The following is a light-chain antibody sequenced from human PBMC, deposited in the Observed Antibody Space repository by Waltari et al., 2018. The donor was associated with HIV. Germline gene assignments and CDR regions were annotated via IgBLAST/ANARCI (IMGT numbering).Light chain of an antibody. CDR3: CSYAGNYTFV. CDR2: DVS. CDR1: SSAVGGYNY. Sequence: QSALTQPRSVSGSPGPSVTISCTGTSSAVGGYNYVSWYQQHPGKAPKFMIYDVSKRPSGVPDRFSGSKSGNTASLTISGLQAEDEADYYCCSYAGNYTFVFGGGTKLTVL. J-gene: IGLJ2*01. V-gene: IGLV2-11*01.